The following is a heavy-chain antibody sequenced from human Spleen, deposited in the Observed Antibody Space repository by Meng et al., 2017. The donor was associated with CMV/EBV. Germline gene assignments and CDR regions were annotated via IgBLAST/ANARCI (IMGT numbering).Heavy chain of an antibody. V-gene: IGHV3-30*02. CDR3: AKGGYSYGPSRH. D-gene: IGHD5-18*01. J-gene: IGHJ4*02. CDR2: IRYDGSNK. Sequence: GESLKISCVASGFTFRNYDMHWVRQAPGKGLEWVAFIRYDGSNKYYADFVKGRFIISRDNSKNTLYLQMTSLRVEDTAAYYCAKGGYSYGPSRHWGRGTLVTVSS. CDR1: GFTFRNYD.